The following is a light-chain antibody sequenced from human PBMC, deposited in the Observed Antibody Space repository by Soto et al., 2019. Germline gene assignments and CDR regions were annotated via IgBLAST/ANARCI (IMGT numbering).Light chain of an antibody. Sequence: QLTQSPSSLSASVGDRVNITCRASQNIDIYLHWYQQKPGKAPKLLIYSASSSQRGVPSRFSGSGSGTDFTLTISSLQPEDSATYYCQQSYSHPTFGQGTKVEVK. V-gene: IGKV1-39*01. CDR2: SAS. CDR3: QQSYSHPT. J-gene: IGKJ1*01. CDR1: QNIDIY.